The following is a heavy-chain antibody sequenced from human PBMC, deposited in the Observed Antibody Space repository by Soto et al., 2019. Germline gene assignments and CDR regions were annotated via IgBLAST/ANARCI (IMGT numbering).Heavy chain of an antibody. CDR1: GGSVSSGSYY. D-gene: IGHD4-4*01. CDR2: IYYSGST. V-gene: IGHV4-61*01. Sequence: PSETLSLTCTVSGGSVSSGSYYWSWIRQPPGKGLEWIGYIYYSGSTNYNPSLKSRVTISVDTSKNQFSLKLSSVTAADTAVYYCARSDYSSHNLGDYGMDVWGQGTTVTVSS. CDR3: ARSDYSSHNLGDYGMDV. J-gene: IGHJ6*02.